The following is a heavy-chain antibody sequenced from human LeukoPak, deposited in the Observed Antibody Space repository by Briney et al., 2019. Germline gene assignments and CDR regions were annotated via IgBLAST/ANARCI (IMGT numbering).Heavy chain of an antibody. D-gene: IGHD2-8*01. CDR1: GFTFSSYA. V-gene: IGHV3-64*01. J-gene: IGHJ6*03. CDR2: ISSNGGST. CDR3: ARDRSVRTKPDYYMDV. Sequence: GGSLRLSCAASGFTFSSYAMHWVRQAPGKGLEYVSAISSNGGSTYYANSVKGRFTISRDNPKNTLYLQMGSLRAEDMAVYYCARDRSVRTKPDYYMDVWGKGTTVTVSS.